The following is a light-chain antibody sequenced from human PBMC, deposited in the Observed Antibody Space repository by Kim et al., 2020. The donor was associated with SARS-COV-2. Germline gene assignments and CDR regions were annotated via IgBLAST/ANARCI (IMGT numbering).Light chain of an antibody. V-gene: IGLV2-11*01. Sequence: QSALTQPRSVSGSPGQSVTISCTGTSSDVGVYNYVSWYQQHPGKAPKLMIYDLSKRPSGVPDRFSGSKSGNTASLTISGLQAEDEADYYCCSYAGSYTLVFGGGTKLTVL. CDR1: SSDVGVYNY. J-gene: IGLJ2*01. CDR2: DLS. CDR3: CSYAGSYTLV.